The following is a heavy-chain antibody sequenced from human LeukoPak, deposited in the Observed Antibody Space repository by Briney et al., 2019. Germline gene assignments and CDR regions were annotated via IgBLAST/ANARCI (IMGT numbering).Heavy chain of an antibody. D-gene: IGHD3-10*01. CDR1: GFTFDDYA. Sequence: GGSLRLSCAASGFTFDDYAMHWVPQAPGKGLEWVSDISWNSGSIGYADYVRGRFTISRDNAKTSLYLQMKSLRAEDTALYYCAKGDDYGSGSYYPTKFEYWGQRTLVTVSS. CDR3: AKGDDYGSGSYYPTKFEY. CDR2: ISWNSGSI. J-gene: IGHJ4*02. V-gene: IGHV3-9*01.